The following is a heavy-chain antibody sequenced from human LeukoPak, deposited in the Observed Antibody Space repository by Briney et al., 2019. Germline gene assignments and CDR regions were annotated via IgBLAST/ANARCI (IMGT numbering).Heavy chain of an antibody. CDR3: ARTVAAGTRGYYYYGMDV. CDR2: IKQDGSET. D-gene: IGHD6-13*01. V-gene: IGHV3-7*01. CDR1: GFNFNSHT. Sequence: PGGSLRLSCEASGFNFNSHTMGWVRQAPGKGPEWVANIKQDGSETYYVDSVKGRFTISRDNAKSSLYLQMNSLRAEDTAVYYCARTVAAGTRGYYYYGMDVWGQGTTVTVSS. J-gene: IGHJ6*02.